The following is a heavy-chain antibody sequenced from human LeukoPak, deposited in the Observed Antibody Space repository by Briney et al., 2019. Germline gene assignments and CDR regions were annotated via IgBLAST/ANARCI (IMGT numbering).Heavy chain of an antibody. CDR3: ARDKAYGDSEDF. D-gene: IGHD4-17*01. CDR2: IIQDGSEK. CDR1: GFTFRNYW. V-gene: IGHV3-7*05. Sequence: GGSLRLSCAASGFTFRNYWMSWVRQAPGKGLEWVANIIQDGSEKNYVDSVKGRFTISRDNAKNSLNLQMNSLRTEDTAVYYCARDKAYGDSEDFWGQGTLVTVSS. J-gene: IGHJ4*02.